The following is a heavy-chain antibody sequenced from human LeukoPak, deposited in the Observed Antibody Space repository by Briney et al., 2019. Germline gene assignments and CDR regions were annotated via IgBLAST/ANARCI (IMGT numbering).Heavy chain of an antibody. V-gene: IGHV4-59*01. Sequence: SETLSLTCAVYGGSFSGYYWSWIRQPPGKGLEWIGYIYYSGSTNYNPSLKSRVTISVDTSKNQFSLKLSSVTAADTAVYYCARDKGEFDPWGQGTLVTVSS. CDR3: ARDKGEFDP. CDR2: IYYSGST. J-gene: IGHJ5*02. D-gene: IGHD3-16*01. CDR1: GGSFSGYY.